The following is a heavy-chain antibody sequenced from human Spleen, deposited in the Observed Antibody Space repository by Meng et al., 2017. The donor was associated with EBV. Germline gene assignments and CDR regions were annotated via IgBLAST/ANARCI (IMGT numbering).Heavy chain of an antibody. J-gene: IGHJ4*02. CDR3: ARDEYGDIPLDF. Sequence: QVHLVQSGAGVKEPGASVRVSCKASGYTFTDYYIHWVRQAPGQGLEWMGWIDPKSGVPNYVQKFQGWVTMTRDTSISTVYMDLNRLTSDDTAVYYCARDEYGDIPLDFWGQGTLVTVSS. D-gene: IGHD4-17*01. CDR1: GYTFTDYY. V-gene: IGHV1-2*04. CDR2: IDPKSGVP.